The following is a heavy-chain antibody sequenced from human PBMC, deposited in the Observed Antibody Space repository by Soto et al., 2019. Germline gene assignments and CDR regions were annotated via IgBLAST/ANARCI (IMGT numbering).Heavy chain of an antibody. V-gene: IGHV3-74*01. CDR3: ARDRSYSLDV. CDR2: INSDGSST. Sequence: EVQLVESGGGLLQPGGSLRLSCAVSGSTFSNDWMHWVRQAPGKGLVWVSHINSDGSSTNYADFVKGRFTIARDNAKNTVYLQRNRLRAEDTAVYYCARDRSYSLDVWGQGTTVTVSS. CDR1: GSTFSNDW. J-gene: IGHJ6*02.